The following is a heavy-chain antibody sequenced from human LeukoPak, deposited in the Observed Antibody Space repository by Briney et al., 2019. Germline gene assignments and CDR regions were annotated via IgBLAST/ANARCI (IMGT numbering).Heavy chain of an antibody. Sequence: ASVKVSCKASGYTFTSYYMHWVRQAPGQGLEWMGIINPSGGSTSYAQKFQSRVTMTRDTSTSTVYMELSSLRSEDTAVYYCARLSGRVVCSAGSCYIDSWGQGTLVTVSS. J-gene: IGHJ4*02. D-gene: IGHD2-15*01. CDR1: GYTFTSYY. V-gene: IGHV1-46*01. CDR2: INPSGGST. CDR3: ARLSGRVVCSAGSCYIDS.